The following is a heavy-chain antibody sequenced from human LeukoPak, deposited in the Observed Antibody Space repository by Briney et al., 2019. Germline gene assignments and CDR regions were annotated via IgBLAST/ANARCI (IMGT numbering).Heavy chain of an antibody. CDR1: GFTFSSYW. J-gene: IGHJ1*01. CDR3: AREVYCSSTSCYTGYFQH. CDR2: IKQDGGEK. Sequence: GGSLRLSCAASGFTFSSYWMSWVRQAPGKGLEWVANIKQDGGEKNYVDSVKGRFTISRDNAKTSLYLQMNSLRAEDTAVYYCAREVYCSSTSCYTGYFQHWGQGTLVTVSS. D-gene: IGHD2-2*02. V-gene: IGHV3-7*01.